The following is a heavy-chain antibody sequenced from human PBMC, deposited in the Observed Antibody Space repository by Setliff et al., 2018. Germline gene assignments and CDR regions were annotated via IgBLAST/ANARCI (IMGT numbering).Heavy chain of an antibody. J-gene: IGHJ4*02. CDR1: GGTFINYA. CDR2: IIPIFGTA. D-gene: IGHD1-26*01. V-gene: IGHV1-69*13. Sequence: GASVKVSCKASGGTFINYAISWVRQAPGQGLEWMGGIIPIFGTANYAQKFQGRVTITADESTSTAYMELSSLRSEDTAVYYCARVSRTIVAARGFDYWSQGTLVTVSS. CDR3: ARVSRTIVAARGFDY.